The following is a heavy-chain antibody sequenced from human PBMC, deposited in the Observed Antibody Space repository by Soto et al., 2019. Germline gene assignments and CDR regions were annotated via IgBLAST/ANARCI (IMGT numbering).Heavy chain of an antibody. Sequence: QVQLVESGGGVVQPGRSLRLSCAASGFTFSSYAMHWVRQAPGKGLEWVAVISYDGSNKYYADSVKGRFTISRDNSKNTLYLQMNSLRAEDTAVYYCARGAVKRITMIVVVPYFRFDYWGQGTLVTVSS. V-gene: IGHV3-30-3*01. D-gene: IGHD3-22*01. CDR3: ARGAVKRITMIVVVPYFRFDY. CDR2: ISYDGSNK. CDR1: GFTFSSYA. J-gene: IGHJ4*02.